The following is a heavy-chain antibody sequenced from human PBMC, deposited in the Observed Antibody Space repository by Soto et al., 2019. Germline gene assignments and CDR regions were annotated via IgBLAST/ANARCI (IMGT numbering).Heavy chain of an antibody. D-gene: IGHD2-2*01. CDR2: IYYSGST. Sequence: PSETLSLTCTVSGGSISSGGYYWSWIRQHPGKGLEWIGYIYYSGSTYYNPSLKSRVTISVDTSKNQFSLKLSSVTAADTAVYYCARTGLGYCSSTSCYLPDYYYYMDVWGKGTTVTVSS. V-gene: IGHV4-31*03. CDR1: GGSISSGGYY. J-gene: IGHJ6*03. CDR3: ARTGLGYCSSTSCYLPDYYYYMDV.